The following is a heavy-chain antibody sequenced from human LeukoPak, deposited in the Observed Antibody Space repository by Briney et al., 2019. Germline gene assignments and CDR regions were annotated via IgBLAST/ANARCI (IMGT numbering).Heavy chain of an antibody. Sequence: GGSRRLSCAGSGFTFNNYAMNWVRQAPGKGLEWISYISSGVTTRYYADSVKGRFTISRDDAKNSLYLQMNSLRAEDTAVYYCARFNLGWFDPWGQGTLVTVSS. V-gene: IGHV3-48*01. J-gene: IGHJ5*02. CDR1: GFTFNNYA. D-gene: IGHD1-14*01. CDR2: ISSGVTTR. CDR3: ARFNLGWFDP.